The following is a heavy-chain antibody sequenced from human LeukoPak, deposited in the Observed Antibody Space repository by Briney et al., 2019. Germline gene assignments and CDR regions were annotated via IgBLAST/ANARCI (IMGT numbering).Heavy chain of an antibody. CDR3: ARTSNYGYVDY. D-gene: IGHD5-18*01. Sequence: GGSLRLSCAASGFTFSSYAMHWVRQAPGKGLEWVAVISYDGSNKYYADSVKGRFTISRDNSKNTLYLRMNSLRAEDTAVYYCARTSNYGYVDYWGQGTLVTVSS. V-gene: IGHV3-30-3*01. CDR2: ISYDGSNK. CDR1: GFTFSSYA. J-gene: IGHJ4*02.